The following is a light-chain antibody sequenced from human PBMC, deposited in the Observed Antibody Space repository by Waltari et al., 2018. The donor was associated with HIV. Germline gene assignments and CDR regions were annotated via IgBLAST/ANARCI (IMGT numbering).Light chain of an antibody. V-gene: IGLV2-23*02. CDR2: EVT. CDR3: SSYATGNTYV. Sequence: QSALTQPASVSGSPGQSITISCTGTNRDLGQYNLLSWYQQHPGKVPKVLIFEVTTRPSGISHRFSGSKSDNTASLTISGLQAEDEADYYCSSYATGNTYVFGTGTSVTVL. J-gene: IGLJ1*01. CDR1: NRDLGQYNL.